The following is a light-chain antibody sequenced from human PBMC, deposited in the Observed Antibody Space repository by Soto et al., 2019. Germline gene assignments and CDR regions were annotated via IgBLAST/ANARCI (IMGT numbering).Light chain of an antibody. J-gene: IGKJ1*01. CDR2: GAS. V-gene: IGKV3D-15*01. CDR1: QSVSSN. CDR3: QQYGSLSWT. Sequence: EIVMTQSPATLSVSPGERATLSCRTSQSVSSNLAWYQQKPGQAPRLLIHGASTRATGVPDRFSGSGSGTDLTLTISRLEPEDFAVYHCQQYGSLSWTFGQGTKVDIK.